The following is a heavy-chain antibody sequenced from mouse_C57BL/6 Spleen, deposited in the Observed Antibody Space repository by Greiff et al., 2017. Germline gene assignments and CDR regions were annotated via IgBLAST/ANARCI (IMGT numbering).Heavy chain of an antibody. CDR1: GYTFTSYW. Sequence: VQLQQPGAELVKPGASVKLSCKASGYTFTSYWMHWVKQRPGQGLEWIGMIHPNSGSTNYNEKFKSKATLTVDKSSSTAYMQLSSLTSEDSAVYYCACYGSSSWFAYWGQGTLVTVSA. J-gene: IGHJ3*01. CDR2: IHPNSGST. CDR3: ACYGSSSWFAY. D-gene: IGHD1-1*01. V-gene: IGHV1-64*01.